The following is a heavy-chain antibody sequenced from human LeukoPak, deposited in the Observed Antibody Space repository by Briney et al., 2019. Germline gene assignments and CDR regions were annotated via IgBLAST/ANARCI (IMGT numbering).Heavy chain of an antibody. J-gene: IGHJ4*02. CDR1: GGSISRSSYY. D-gene: IGHD6-13*01. CDR2: TYYSGST. V-gene: IGHV4-39*01. Sequence: SETLSLTCSVSGGSISRSSYYWGWTRQPPGKGLEWIGSTYYSGSTYYNPSLKSRVTISVDTSRNQFSLKLGSVTAADTAVYYCARHGSIATGAFTYWGQGTLVTVSS. CDR3: ARHGSIATGAFTY.